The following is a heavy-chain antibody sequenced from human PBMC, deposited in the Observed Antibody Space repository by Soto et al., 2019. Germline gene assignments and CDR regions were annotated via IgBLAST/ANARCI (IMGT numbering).Heavy chain of an antibody. V-gene: IGHV3-74*01. CDR1: GFTFSSYW. CDR3: VRVAYGDNRFDP. Sequence: EVQLVESGGGLVQPGGSLRLSCAASGFTFSSYWMHWVHQAPGKGLVWVSRMNSDGTTTTYADSVKGRITISRDNAENTLYWQMNSLRAEAAAVYYCVRVAYGDNRFDPWGQGTLVTVSS. D-gene: IGHD4-17*01. J-gene: IGHJ5*02. CDR2: MNSDGTTT.